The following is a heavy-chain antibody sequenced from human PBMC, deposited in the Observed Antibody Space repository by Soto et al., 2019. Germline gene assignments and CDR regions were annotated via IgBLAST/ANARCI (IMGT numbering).Heavy chain of an antibody. V-gene: IGHV3-23*01. CDR1: GFTFSSYA. D-gene: IGHD1-7*01. Sequence: EVQLLESGGGLVQPGGSLRLSCAASGFTFSSYAMSWVRQAPGKGLEWVSAISGTGGSTYYADTVKGRFTISRDNSKNTLYLQMNSLGAEDMVLYYCAKSHGLSWNYGNYWGQGTLVTVSS. J-gene: IGHJ4*02. CDR3: AKSHGLSWNYGNY. CDR2: ISGTGGST.